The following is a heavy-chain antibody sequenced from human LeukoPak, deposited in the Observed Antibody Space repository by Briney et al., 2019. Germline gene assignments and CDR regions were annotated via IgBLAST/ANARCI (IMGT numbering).Heavy chain of an antibody. CDR1: GFTFSSYG. Sequence: PGGSLRLSCAASGFTFSSYGMHWVRQAPGKGLEWVAFIRYDGSNKYYADSVKGRFTISRDNSKNTLYLQMNSLRAEDTAVYYCAKDGPGDYGAAEYFQHWGQGTLVTVSS. CDR3: AKDGPGDYGAAEYFQH. CDR2: IRYDGSNK. V-gene: IGHV3-30*02. J-gene: IGHJ1*01. D-gene: IGHD4-17*01.